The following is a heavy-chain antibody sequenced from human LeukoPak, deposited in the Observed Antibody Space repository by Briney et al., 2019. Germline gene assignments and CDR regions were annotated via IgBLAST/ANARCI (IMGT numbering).Heavy chain of an antibody. CDR1: GYTFTTYH. Sequence: GASVKVSCKTSGYTFTTYHINWVRQATGQGLEWLGWINPYNGDRGYVQKFQGRPSITSDTSMSTAYMELGSLRSDDTAVYFCARTTSFTASGYDYWGQGTLLTVSS. V-gene: IGHV1-8*03. CDR3: ARTTSFTASGYDY. CDR2: INPYNGDR. J-gene: IGHJ4*02. D-gene: IGHD6-25*01.